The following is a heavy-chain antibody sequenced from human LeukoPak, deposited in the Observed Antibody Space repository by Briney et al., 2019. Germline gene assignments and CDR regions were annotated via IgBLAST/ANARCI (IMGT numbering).Heavy chain of an antibody. CDR1: GYTFTTYY. J-gene: IGHJ6*03. CDR2: MNPNSGNT. Sequence: ASVKVSCKASGYTFTTYYVHWVRQATGQGLEWMGWMNPNSGNTGYAQKFQGRVTITRNTSISTAYMELSSLRSEDTAVYYCARVAEVKYSSGWVGSYYYYYYMDVWGKGTTVTVSS. CDR3: ARVAEVKYSSGWVGSYYYYYYMDV. V-gene: IGHV1-8*03. D-gene: IGHD6-19*01.